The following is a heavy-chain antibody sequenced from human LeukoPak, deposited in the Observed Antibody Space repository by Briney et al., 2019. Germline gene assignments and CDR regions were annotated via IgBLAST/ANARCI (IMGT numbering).Heavy chain of an antibody. V-gene: IGHV3-48*04. Sequence: PGGSLRLSCAASGFTFSSYSMNWVRHAPGKGLEWVSYISSSSSTIYYADSVKGRFTISRDNAKNSLYLQMNSLRAEDTAVYYCARDSDSSSWYRRNWFDPWGQGTLVTVSS. CDR1: GFTFSSYS. CDR3: ARDSDSSSWYRRNWFDP. J-gene: IGHJ5*02. CDR2: ISSSSSTI. D-gene: IGHD6-13*01.